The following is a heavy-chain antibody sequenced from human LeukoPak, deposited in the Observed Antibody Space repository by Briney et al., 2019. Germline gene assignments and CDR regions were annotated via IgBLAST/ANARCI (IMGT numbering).Heavy chain of an antibody. J-gene: IGHJ4*02. CDR1: GFTFSSYA. CDR3: AKNPRGYSGYEGSNFDY. CDR2: ISVSGGNT. Sequence: QPGGSLRLSCAASGFTFSSYAMTWVRQAPGKGLEWVSDISVSGGNTYYADSVQGRFIISRDNSKNTLNLQMNSLRVEDTAVYYCAKNPRGYSGYEGSNFDYWGQGTLVTVSS. D-gene: IGHD5-12*01. V-gene: IGHV3-23*01.